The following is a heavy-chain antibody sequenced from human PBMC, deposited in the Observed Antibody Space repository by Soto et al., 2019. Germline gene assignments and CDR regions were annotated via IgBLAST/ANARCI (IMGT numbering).Heavy chain of an antibody. CDR1: GGTFSSYA. Sequence: QVQLVQSGAEVKKPGSSVKVSCKASGGTFSSYAISWVRQAPGQGLEWMGGIIPIFGTANYAQKFQGRVQVTADESQSTDYKELSSLRTEDTAEYNCARKLKGGGYYDDGMDVWGQGTTVTVSS. J-gene: IGHJ6*02. CDR2: IIPIFGTA. D-gene: IGHD3-10*01. V-gene: IGHV1-69*01. CDR3: ARKLKGGGYYDDGMDV.